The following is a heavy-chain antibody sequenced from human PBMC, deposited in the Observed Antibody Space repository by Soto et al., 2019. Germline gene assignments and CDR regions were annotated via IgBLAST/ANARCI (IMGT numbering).Heavy chain of an antibody. CDR3: ARDPSETTSWVHYFDY. V-gene: IGHV1-18*04. CDR1: GYSFTTYG. Sequence: ASVKVSCKASGYSFTTYGISWVRQAPGQGLEWMGWISGYNGNTHYTQKVQGRVTMTTDTSTSTAYMELRSLRSDDTAVYYCARDPSETTSWVHYFDYWGQGTLVTSPQ. J-gene: IGHJ4*02. CDR2: ISGYNGNT.